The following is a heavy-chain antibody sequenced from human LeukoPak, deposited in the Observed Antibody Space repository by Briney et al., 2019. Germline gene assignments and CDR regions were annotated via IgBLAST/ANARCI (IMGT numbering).Heavy chain of an antibody. J-gene: IGHJ3*02. CDR2: ISSSSSYI. Sequence: GGSLRLSCAASGFTFSSYSMNWVRQAPGKGLEWVSSISSSSSYIYYADSVKGRFTISRDNAKNSLYLQMNSLRAEDTAVYYCARHQNQYSSSSAAFDIWGQGTMVTVSS. CDR1: GFTFSSYS. V-gene: IGHV3-21*01. CDR3: ARHQNQYSSSSAAFDI. D-gene: IGHD6-6*01.